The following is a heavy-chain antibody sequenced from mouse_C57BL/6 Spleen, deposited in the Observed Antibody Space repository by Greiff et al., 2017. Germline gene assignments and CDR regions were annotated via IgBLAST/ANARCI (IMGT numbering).Heavy chain of an antibody. V-gene: IGHV1-4*01. D-gene: IGHD1-1*01. Sequence: QVQLKESGAELARPGASVKMSCKASGYTFTSYTMHWVKQRPGQGLEWIGYINPSSGYTKYNQKFKDKATLTADKSSSTAYMQLSSLTSEDSAVYYCARDYGSRGAMDYWGQGTSVTVPS. CDR1: GYTFTSYT. J-gene: IGHJ4*01. CDR2: INPSSGYT. CDR3: ARDYGSRGAMDY.